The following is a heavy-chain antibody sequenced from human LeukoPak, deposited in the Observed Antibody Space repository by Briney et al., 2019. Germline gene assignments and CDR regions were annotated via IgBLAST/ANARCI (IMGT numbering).Heavy chain of an antibody. CDR1: GFTFSRYA. CDR2: MSYDGSNK. V-gene: IGHV3-30-3*01. CDR3: ARGVQGIHLLFDY. Sequence: RTGGSLRLSCAASGFTFSRYAMHWVRQAPGKGLEWVAVMSYDGSNKYYADSVKGRFTISRDNSKDTLYLQINSLRAEDTAVYYCARGVQGIHLLFDYWGQGTLVTVSS. D-gene: IGHD5-18*01. J-gene: IGHJ4*02.